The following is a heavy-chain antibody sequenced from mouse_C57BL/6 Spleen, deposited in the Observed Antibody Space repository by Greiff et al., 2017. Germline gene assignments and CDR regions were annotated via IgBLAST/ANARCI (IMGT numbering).Heavy chain of an antibody. CDR1: GYSFTGYY. J-gene: IGHJ2*01. V-gene: IGHV1-42*01. Sequence: VQLQQSGPELVKPGASVKISCKASGYSFTGYYMNWVKQSPEKSLEWIGEINPSTGGTTYNQKVKAKATLTVDKASSTAYMQLKSLTSEDSAVYYCANGYYAWGQGTTLTVSS. D-gene: IGHD2-3*01. CDR2: INPSTGGT. CDR3: ANGYYA.